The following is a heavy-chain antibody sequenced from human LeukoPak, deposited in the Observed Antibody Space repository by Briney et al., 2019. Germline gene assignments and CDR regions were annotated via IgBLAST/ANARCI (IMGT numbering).Heavy chain of an antibody. J-gene: IGHJ4*02. CDR3: ASSAHYYDSNGPADY. CDR1: GGTFSSYA. Sequence: SVKVSCKTSGGTFSSYAINWVRQAPGQGLEWMGWFIYIYGSAVYAEKFQGRVTITTDESSSTVYMELSSLRSEDTAVYYCASSAHYYDSNGPADYWGQGTRVTVSS. V-gene: IGHV1-69*05. CDR2: FIYIYGSA. D-gene: IGHD3-22*01.